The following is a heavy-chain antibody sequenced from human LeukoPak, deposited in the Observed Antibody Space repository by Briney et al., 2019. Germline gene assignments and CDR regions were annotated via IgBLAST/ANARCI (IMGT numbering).Heavy chain of an antibody. Sequence: GASVKVSCKASGYTFTSYDINWVRQATGQGLEWMGWMNPNSGNTGYAQKFQGRVTMTRNTSISTAYMELNSLTSDDTAVYYCARKWIRGVVSTDYWGQGTLVTVSS. CDR2: MNPNSGNT. V-gene: IGHV1-8*01. J-gene: IGHJ4*02. CDR1: GYTFTSYD. D-gene: IGHD3-10*01. CDR3: ARKWIRGVVSTDY.